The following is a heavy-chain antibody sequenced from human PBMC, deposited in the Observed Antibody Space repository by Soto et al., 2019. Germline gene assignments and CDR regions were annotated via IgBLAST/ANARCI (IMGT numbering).Heavy chain of an antibody. CDR2: INYSGTT. Sequence: SETLSLTCAVYGGSFSGHFCRWGRQPPGKGLEWIGEINYSGTTNYNPSLESRVTVSVDTSKNQFSLKLSSVTAADTAVYYCARGPPRRYYYGSGSYQENYYYYGMDVWGQGTTVTVSS. CDR1: GGSFSGHF. D-gene: IGHD3-10*01. CDR3: ARGPPRRYYYGSGSYQENYYYYGMDV. J-gene: IGHJ6*02. V-gene: IGHV4-34*01.